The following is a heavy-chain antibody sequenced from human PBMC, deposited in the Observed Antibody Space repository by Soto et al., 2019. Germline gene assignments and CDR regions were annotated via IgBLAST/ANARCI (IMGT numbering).Heavy chain of an antibody. CDR2: ISSSSSYI. Sequence: EVQLVESGGGLVKPGGSLRLSCAASGFTFSSYSMNWVRQAPGKGLEWVSSISSSSSYIYYADSVKGRFTISRDNDKNALNLQMNSLIAEDTAEDYCARDREGGITMFGKGDAFDIWGQGTMVTVSS. CDR3: ARDREGGITMFGKGDAFDI. J-gene: IGHJ3*02. CDR1: GFTFSSYS. V-gene: IGHV3-21*01. D-gene: IGHD3-10*02.